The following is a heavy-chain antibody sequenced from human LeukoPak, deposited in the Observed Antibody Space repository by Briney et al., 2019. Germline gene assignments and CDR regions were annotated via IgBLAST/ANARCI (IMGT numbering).Heavy chain of an antibody. CDR2: IIPIFGTA. D-gene: IGHD6-13*01. J-gene: IGHJ4*02. CDR3: ARAQAAAYPFDY. Sequence: SVKVSCKASGGTFSSYAISWVRQAPGQGLEWMGGIIPIFGTANYAQKFQGRVTITVDKSTSTAYMELSSLRSEDTAVYYCARAQAAAYPFDYWGQGTLVTVSS. V-gene: IGHV1-69*06. CDR1: GGTFSSYA.